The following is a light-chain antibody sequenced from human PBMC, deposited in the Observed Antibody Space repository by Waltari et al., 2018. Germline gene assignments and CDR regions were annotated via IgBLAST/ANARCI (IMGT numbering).Light chain of an antibody. J-gene: IGKJ2*01. CDR1: QSVGTW. Sequence: DIQMTQSPSTLSASVGDRVTISCRASQSVGTWLAWYQQKPGKDPKLLIYMASSLESGVPSRFSGSGSETEFTLTIRSLQPDDFATYSCQQYSSFSTFGQGAKVDI. V-gene: IGKV1-5*03. CDR2: MAS. CDR3: QQYSSFST.